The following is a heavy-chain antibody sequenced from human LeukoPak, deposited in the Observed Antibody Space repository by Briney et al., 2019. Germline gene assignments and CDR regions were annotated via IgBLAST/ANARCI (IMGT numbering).Heavy chain of an antibody. CDR3: ARESGSDAFDI. Sequence: ASVKVSCKASGYTFTKYGVSWVRQAPGQGLEWMGWISAYNGDIKYAQRGKGRVTMTTDTSTSTVYMELRSLKSDDTAVYYCARESGSDAFDIWGQGTMVTVSS. CDR1: GYTFTKYG. J-gene: IGHJ3*02. CDR2: ISAYNGDI. V-gene: IGHV1-18*01.